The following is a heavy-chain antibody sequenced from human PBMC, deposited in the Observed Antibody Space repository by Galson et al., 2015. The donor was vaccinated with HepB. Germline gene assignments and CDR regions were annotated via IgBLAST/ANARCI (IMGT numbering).Heavy chain of an antibody. CDR3: ALTTDNAVEASPRRTIFGVGPPDY. CDR2: ISYDGRNT. Sequence: SLRLSCAVSGLTFSSYGMHWVRQASGKGLEWVALISYDGRNTYYADSVKGRFTISRDNSKSTLFLQLISLRGDDTGMYYCALTTDNAVEASPRRTIFGVGPPDYWGQGTLVTVSS. J-gene: IGHJ4*02. D-gene: IGHD3-3*01. V-gene: IGHV3-30*03. CDR1: GLTFSSYG.